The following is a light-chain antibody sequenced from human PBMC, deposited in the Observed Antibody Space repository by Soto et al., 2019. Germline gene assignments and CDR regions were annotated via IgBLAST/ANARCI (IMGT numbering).Light chain of an antibody. CDR3: AAWDDSLSGPV. J-gene: IGLJ7*01. V-gene: IGLV1-47*01. CDR1: ASNIGSNY. CDR2: RNN. Sequence: QLVLTQPPSASGTPGQRVTFFCSGTASNIGSNYVYWYQQLPGTAPKLLIYRNNQRPSGVPDRFSGSKSGTSASLAISGLRSEDEADYYCAAWDDSLSGPVFGGGTQLTVL.